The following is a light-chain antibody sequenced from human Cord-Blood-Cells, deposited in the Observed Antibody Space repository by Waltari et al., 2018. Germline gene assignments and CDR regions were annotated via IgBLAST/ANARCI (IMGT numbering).Light chain of an antibody. J-gene: IGLJ3*02. CDR1: SSDVGGSNY. Sequence: QSALTQPASVSGSPGQSITISCTGTSSDVGGSNYVSWYQQHPGEAPKLMIYDVSNPPSGVSNRFAGSKSGNTASLTISGLQAEDEADYYGSSYTSSSTWVFGGGTKLTVL. CDR3: SSYTSSSTWV. V-gene: IGLV2-14*01. CDR2: DVS.